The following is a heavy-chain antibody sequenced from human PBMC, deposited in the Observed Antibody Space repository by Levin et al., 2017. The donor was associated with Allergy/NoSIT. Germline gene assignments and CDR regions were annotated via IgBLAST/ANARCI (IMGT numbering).Heavy chain of an antibody. V-gene: IGHV4-59*08. J-gene: IGHJ3*01. CDR3: AEHSNGWAPFDV. CDR2: IYYSGST. D-gene: IGHD6-19*01. Sequence: SETLSLTCTVSGGSISSYYWSWIRQPPGKGLEWIGYIYYSGSTNYNPSLKSRVTISVDTSKNQFSLKLNSVTAADTAVYYCAEHSNGWAPFDVWGQGTMVTVSS. CDR1: GGSISSYY.